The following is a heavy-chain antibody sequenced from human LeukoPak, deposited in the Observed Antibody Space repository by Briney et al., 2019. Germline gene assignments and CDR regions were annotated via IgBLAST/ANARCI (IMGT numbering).Heavy chain of an antibody. Sequence: ASVKVSCKASGYTFNSYYMHWVRQAPGQGLECMGIINPSGGSTSYAQKFQGRVTMTEAISTHTAYMELGSLRSEDTALYYCATDISHDDGEYARGWFDSWGQGALVTVSS. V-gene: IGHV1-46*02. CDR1: GYTFNSYY. D-gene: IGHD4-17*01. CDR2: INPSGGST. J-gene: IGHJ5*01. CDR3: ATDISHDDGEYARGWFDS.